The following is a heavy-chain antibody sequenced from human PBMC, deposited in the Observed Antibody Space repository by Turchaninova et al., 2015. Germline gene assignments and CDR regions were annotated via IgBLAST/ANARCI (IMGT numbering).Heavy chain of an antibody. Sequence: EVHLVESGGGLVQPGGSLRLSCAASGFFFSNYAMTWVRQAPGKGRGWVSAISGDGGMTYDADSVKGRVTISRDNSKNTLYLQMNSLRTDDTAEYFCARGDSFYDFRVECWGQGILVTVSS. CDR3: ARGDSFYDFRVEC. J-gene: IGHJ4*02. CDR1: GFFFSNYA. D-gene: IGHD3-3*01. V-gene: IGHV3-23*04. CDR2: ISGDGGMT.